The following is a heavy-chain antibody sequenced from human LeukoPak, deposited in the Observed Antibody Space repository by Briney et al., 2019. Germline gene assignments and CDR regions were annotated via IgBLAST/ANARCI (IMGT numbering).Heavy chain of an antibody. CDR1: GFTLSSYN. CDR2: ISSSSGYI. V-gene: IGHV3-21*01. D-gene: IGHD1-26*01. CDR3: ARDFSGGYLGH. Sequence: GGSLRLSCVASGFTLSSYNMSWVRQAPGKGLEWVSSISSSSGYIYYADSVKGRFTISRDNAKNSLYLQMNSLRAEDTAVYYCARDFSGGYLGHWGQGTLVTVSS. J-gene: IGHJ4*02.